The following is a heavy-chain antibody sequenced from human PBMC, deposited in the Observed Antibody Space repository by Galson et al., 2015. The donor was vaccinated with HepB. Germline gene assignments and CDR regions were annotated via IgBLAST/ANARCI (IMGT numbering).Heavy chain of an antibody. J-gene: IGHJ4*02. CDR3: ARDQGYCSGGSCHRYFDY. CDR1: GYTFTSYY. V-gene: IGHV1-46*01. Sequence: SVKVSCKASGYTFTSYYMHWVRQAPGQGLEWMGIINPSGGSTSYAQKFQGRVTMTRDTSTSTVYMELSSLRSEDTAVYYCARDQGYCSGGSCHRYFDYWGQGTLVTVSS. D-gene: IGHD2-15*01. CDR2: INPSGGST.